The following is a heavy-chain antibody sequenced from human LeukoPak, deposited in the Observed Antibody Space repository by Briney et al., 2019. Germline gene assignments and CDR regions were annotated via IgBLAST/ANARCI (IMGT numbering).Heavy chain of an antibody. CDR2: ISSSGTTI. J-gene: IGHJ4*02. Sequence: PGGSLTLSCAASGLTFCSHEINWVRQAPGKAREGVLYISSSGTTIYYADSVKGRFTISRDNAKNSVYLQMNSLRAEDASVYYCASSCLILDYWGQGTLVIVSS. V-gene: IGHV3-48*03. CDR1: GLTFCSHE. D-gene: IGHD3-16*01. CDR3: ASSCLILDY.